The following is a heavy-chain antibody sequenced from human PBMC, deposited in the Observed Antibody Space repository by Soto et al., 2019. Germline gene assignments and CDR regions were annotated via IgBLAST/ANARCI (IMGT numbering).Heavy chain of an antibody. V-gene: IGHV1-69*12. CDR3: AQTLGLAVAGWGRFDL. J-gene: IGHJ2*01. Sequence: QVQLVQSGAEVKKYGSSVKVSCKASGGTFSRYAISWVRQAPGQGLEWMGGITPMFGTAKYAQKFQGRVTFTAEESTSTAYMELSSLRSDGTAVYYCAQTLGLAVAGWGRFDLWGRGTLVTDSS. CDR1: GGTFSRYA. D-gene: IGHD6-19*01. CDR2: ITPMFGTA.